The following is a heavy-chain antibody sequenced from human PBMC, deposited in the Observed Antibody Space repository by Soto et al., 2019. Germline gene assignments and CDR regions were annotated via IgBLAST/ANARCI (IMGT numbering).Heavy chain of an antibody. CDR2: VYHTGAT. CDR1: GASISSSY. J-gene: IGHJ4*02. Sequence: KPSETLSLTCTVSGASISSSYWSWIRQSPERGLEWIAYVYHTGATNYNPSLKSRVTIPLDSSKGQFSLNLPSLTTADKAGYFCAGGVTGENKVASGVGGFDYWGQGSLVTVSS. V-gene: IGHV4-59*01. D-gene: IGHD2-15*01. CDR3: AGGVTGENKVASGVGGFDY.